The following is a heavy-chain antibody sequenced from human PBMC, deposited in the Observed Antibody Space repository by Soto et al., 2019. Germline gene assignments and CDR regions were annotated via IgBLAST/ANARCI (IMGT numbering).Heavy chain of an antibody. D-gene: IGHD3-3*01. V-gene: IGHV1-3*01. CDR3: ARKRNYDFWSGYYDY. CDR1: GYTFTSYA. Sequence: ASVKVSCKASGYTFTSYAMHWVRQAPGQRLEWMGWINAGNGNTKYSQKFQGRVTITRDTSASTAYMELSSLRSEDAAVYYCARKRNYDFWSGYYDYWGQGTLVAVSS. CDR2: INAGNGNT. J-gene: IGHJ4*02.